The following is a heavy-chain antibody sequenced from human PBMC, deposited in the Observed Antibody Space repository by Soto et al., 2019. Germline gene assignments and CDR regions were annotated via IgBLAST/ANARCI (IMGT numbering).Heavy chain of an antibody. CDR3: ARAINMVPGVIMDIDY. CDR1: GYTFSNYG. V-gene: IGHV1-18*01. J-gene: IGHJ4*02. Sequence: ASVKVSCKTSGYTFSNYGITWVRQAPGQGLEWMGWVSTYNGNTIYAQNLQGRVTMTTDTSTRTGYMEIRSLRSEDTAVYYCARAINMVPGVIMDIDYWGQGTPVPVSS. CDR2: VSTYNGNT. D-gene: IGHD3-10*01.